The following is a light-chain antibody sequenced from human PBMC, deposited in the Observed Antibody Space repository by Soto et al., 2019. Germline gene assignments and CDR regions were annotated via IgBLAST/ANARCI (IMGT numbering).Light chain of an antibody. CDR1: QSVSSY. Sequence: EIVLTQSPATLSLSPGERATLSCRASQSVSSYLAWYQQKPGQAPRLLIYDASNRATGIPDRISGSRSGTEFTLTISSLQSEDFGVYYCQQFDDWPTFGQGTKVDIK. CDR3: QQFDDWPT. CDR2: DAS. V-gene: IGKV3-11*01. J-gene: IGKJ1*01.